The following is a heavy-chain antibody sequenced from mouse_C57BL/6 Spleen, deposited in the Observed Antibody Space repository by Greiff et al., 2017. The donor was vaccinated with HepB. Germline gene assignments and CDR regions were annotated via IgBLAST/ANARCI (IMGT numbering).Heavy chain of an antibody. J-gene: IGHJ2*01. CDR1: GFTFSDAW. CDR3: TRRPHYYGSSSYFDY. V-gene: IGHV6-6*01. Sequence: EVKVEESGGGLVQPGGSMKLSCAASGFTFSDAWMDWVRQSPEKGLEWVAEIRNKANNHATYYAESVKGRFTISRDDSKSSVYLQMNSLRAEDTGIYYCTRRPHYYGSSSYFDYWGQGTTLTVSS. D-gene: IGHD1-1*01. CDR2: IRNKANNHAT.